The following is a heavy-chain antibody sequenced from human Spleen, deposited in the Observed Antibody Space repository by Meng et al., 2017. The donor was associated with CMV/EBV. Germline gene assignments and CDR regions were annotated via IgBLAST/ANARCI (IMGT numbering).Heavy chain of an antibody. CDR1: GFTFRTHS. V-gene: IGHV3-30-3*01. CDR2: ISYDGTDQ. Sequence: SGFTFRTHSMHWVRQAPGKGLEWVALISYDGTDQKYADSVRGRFSVSRDNPKNTLDLHMTSLRSEDTAIYYCARQSQIFPPYFDYWGQGALVTVSS. CDR3: ARQSQIFPPYFDY. J-gene: IGHJ4*02. D-gene: IGHD3-3*01.